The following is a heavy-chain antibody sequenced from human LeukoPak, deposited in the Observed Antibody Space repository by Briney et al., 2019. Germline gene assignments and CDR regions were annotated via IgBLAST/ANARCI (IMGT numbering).Heavy chain of an antibody. V-gene: IGHV4-34*01. J-gene: IGHJ3*02. Sequence: PSETLSLTCAVYGGSFSGYYWSWIRQPPGKGLEWIGEINHSGSTNYNPSLKSRVTISVDTSKNQISLKLSSVTAADTAVYYCARIPPIGATRGAFDIWGQGTMVTVSS. CDR1: GGSFSGYY. CDR3: ARIPPIGATRGAFDI. D-gene: IGHD5-12*01. CDR2: INHSGST.